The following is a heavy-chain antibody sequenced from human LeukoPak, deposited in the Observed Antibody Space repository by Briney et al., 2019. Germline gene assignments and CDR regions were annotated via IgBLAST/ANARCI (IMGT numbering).Heavy chain of an antibody. CDR2: IIPILGIA. D-gene: IGHD3-10*01. CDR3: ASSGITMVRGVTEDYYYGMDV. CDR1: GGTFSSYA. J-gene: IGHJ6*02. Sequence: SVKVSCKASGGTFSSYAISWVRQAPGQGLEWMGRIIPILGIANYAQKFQGRVTITADKSTSTAYMELSSLRSEDTAVYYCASSGITMVRGVTEDYYYGMDVWGQGTTVTVSS. V-gene: IGHV1-69*04.